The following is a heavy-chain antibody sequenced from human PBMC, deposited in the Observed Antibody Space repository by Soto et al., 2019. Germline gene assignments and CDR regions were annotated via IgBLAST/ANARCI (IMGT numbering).Heavy chain of an antibody. V-gene: IGHV3-23*01. CDR1: GFTFTNVA. D-gene: IGHD1-1*01. J-gene: IGHJ4*02. CDR3: AKLYWNPRYFDY. Sequence: GESLRLSCAASGFTFTNVAMTWVRQAPGKGLEWVSTITDSGGSTDYADSVKGRFTISRDNSKSTLYLQMNNLRADDTAVYYCAKLYWNPRYFDYWGQGARVTVSS. CDR2: ITDSGGST.